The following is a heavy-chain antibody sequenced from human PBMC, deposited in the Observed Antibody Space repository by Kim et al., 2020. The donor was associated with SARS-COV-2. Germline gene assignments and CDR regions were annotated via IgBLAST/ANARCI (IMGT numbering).Heavy chain of an antibody. CDR3: ARDMVRGVIKNYYYYHGMDV. CDR1: GFTFSSYS. V-gene: IGHV3-21*01. CDR2: ISSSSSYI. Sequence: GGSLRLSCAASGFTFSSYSMNWVRQAPGKGLEWVSSISSSSSYIYYADSVKGRFTISRDNAKNSLYLQMNSLRAEDTAVYYCARDMVRGVIKNYYYYHGMDVWGQGTTVTVSS. D-gene: IGHD3-10*01. J-gene: IGHJ6*02.